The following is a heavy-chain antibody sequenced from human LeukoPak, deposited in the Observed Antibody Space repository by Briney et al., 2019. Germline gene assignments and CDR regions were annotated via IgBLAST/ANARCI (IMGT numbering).Heavy chain of an antibody. CDR2: ISGSGGST. CDR3: AKSPRGPRSFPYYFDY. CDR1: GFTFSSYA. Sequence: GGSLRLSCAASGFTFSSYAMSWVRQAPGKGLEWVSAISGSGGSTYYADSVKGRFTISRDNSKNTLYLQMNSLRAEDTAVYYCAKSPRGPRSFPYYFDYWGQGTLVTVSS. D-gene: IGHD2/OR15-2a*01. V-gene: IGHV3-23*01. J-gene: IGHJ4*02.